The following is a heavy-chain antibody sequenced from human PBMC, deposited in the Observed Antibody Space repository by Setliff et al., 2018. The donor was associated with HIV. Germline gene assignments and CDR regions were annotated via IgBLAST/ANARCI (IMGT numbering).Heavy chain of an antibody. J-gene: IGHJ6*03. V-gene: IGHV1-69*05. CDR2: IIPIFGTP. D-gene: IGHD1-1*01. Sequence: GASVKVSCKASGYTFNNYGISWVRQAPGQGLEWMGGIIPIFGTPNYAQKFQGRVTITTDESTNTVYMELYSLTSEDTAIYYCASSAGAVPTTAPYGDYYYFYMDVWGKGTTVTVSS. CDR1: GYTFNNYG. CDR3: ASSAGAVPTTAPYGDYYYFYMDV.